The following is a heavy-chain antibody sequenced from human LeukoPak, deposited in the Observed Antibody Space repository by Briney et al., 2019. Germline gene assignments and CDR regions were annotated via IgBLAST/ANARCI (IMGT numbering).Heavy chain of an antibody. Sequence: ASVKVSCKASGFTFTSSAMQWVRQARGQRLEWIGWIVVGSGNTNYAQKFQERVTITRDMSTSTAYMELSSLRSEDTAVYYCAAGSRGYSYGFTVRGYYYYGMDVWGQGTTVTVSS. J-gene: IGHJ6*02. CDR2: IVVGSGNT. CDR3: AAGSRGYSYGFTVRGYYYYGMDV. CDR1: GFTFTSSA. D-gene: IGHD5-18*01. V-gene: IGHV1-58*02.